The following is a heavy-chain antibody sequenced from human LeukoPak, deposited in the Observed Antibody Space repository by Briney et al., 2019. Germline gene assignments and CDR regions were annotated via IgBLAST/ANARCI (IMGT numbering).Heavy chain of an antibody. Sequence: PGASLKISCKSSGYIFTSYWITWVRQLPGKGLEWMGRIDPGDSYTTYSPSFQGHVTISADKSISTAYLQWSSLKASDTAMYYCASLYTGSSAFDYWGQGTLVTVSS. V-gene: IGHV5-10-1*01. J-gene: IGHJ4*02. CDR3: ASLYTGSSAFDY. CDR1: GYIFTSYW. D-gene: IGHD1-26*01. CDR2: IDPGDSYT.